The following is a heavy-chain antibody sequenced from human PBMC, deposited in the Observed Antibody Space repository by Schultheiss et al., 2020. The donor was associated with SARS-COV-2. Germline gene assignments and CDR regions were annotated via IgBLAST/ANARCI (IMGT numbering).Heavy chain of an antibody. D-gene: IGHD3-22*01. CDR1: GFTFSSYG. CDR3: ARDYDSSGYHGHYYYGMDV. V-gene: IGHV3-33*01. Sequence: GGSLRLSCAASGFTFSSYGMHWVRQAPGKGLEWVAVIWYDGSNKYYADSVKGRFTISRDNSKNTLYLQMNSLRAEDTAVYYCARDYDSSGYHGHYYYGMDVWGQGTTVTVSS. J-gene: IGHJ6*02. CDR2: IWYDGSNK.